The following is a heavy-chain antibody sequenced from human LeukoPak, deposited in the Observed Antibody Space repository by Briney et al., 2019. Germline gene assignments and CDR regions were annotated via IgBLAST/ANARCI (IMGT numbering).Heavy chain of an antibody. Sequence: GASVKVSCKASGYTSTGYYMHWARQAPGQGLEWMGWISAYNGNPTYAQNLQGRITLSTDSSTSTAYMELRSLRSDDTAVYYCARAYETLTGHSAWFDPWGQGTLVTVSS. CDR1: GYTSTGYY. J-gene: IGHJ5*02. CDR2: ISAYNGNP. CDR3: ARAYETLTGHSAWFDP. D-gene: IGHD3-9*01. V-gene: IGHV1-18*04.